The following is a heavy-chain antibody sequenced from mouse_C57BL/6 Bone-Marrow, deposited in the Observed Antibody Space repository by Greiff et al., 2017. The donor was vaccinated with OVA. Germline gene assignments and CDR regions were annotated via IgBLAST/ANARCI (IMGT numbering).Heavy chain of an antibody. V-gene: IGHV1-72*01. D-gene: IGHD1-1*01. CDR2: IDPNSGGT. CDR1: GYTFTSYW. J-gene: IGHJ4*01. CDR3: ARQITTVVASYYAMDY. Sequence: QVQLQQSGAELVKPGASVKLSCKASGYTFTSYWMHWVKQRPGRGLEWLGRIDPNSGGTKYNEKFKSKATLTVDKPSSTAYMQLSSLTSEDSAVYYCARQITTVVASYYAMDYWGQGTSVTVSS.